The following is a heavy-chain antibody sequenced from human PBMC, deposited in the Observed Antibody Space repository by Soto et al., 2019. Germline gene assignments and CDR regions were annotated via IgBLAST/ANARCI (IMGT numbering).Heavy chain of an antibody. J-gene: IGHJ4*02. CDR2: ISYDGSNK. D-gene: IGHD7-27*01. V-gene: IGHV3-30*18. CDR1: GFTFSSYG. Sequence: PGGSLRLSCAASGFTFSSYGMHWVRQAPGKGLEWVALISYDGSNKYYADSVKGRFTISRDNSKNTLYLQVNSLRVEDTAVYYCAKLYPAGTETYLGGFDYWGQGTLVTVSS. CDR3: AKLYPAGTETYLGGFDY.